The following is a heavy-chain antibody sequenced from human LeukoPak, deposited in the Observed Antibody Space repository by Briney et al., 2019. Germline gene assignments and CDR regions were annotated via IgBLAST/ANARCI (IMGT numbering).Heavy chain of an antibody. D-gene: IGHD4-17*01. CDR2: IYYSGST. Sequence: SETLSLTCTVSGGSISSYYWSWIRRPPGKGLEWIGYIYYSGSTNYNPSLKSRVTISVDTSKNQFSLKLSSVTAADTAVYYCARDNLSPVTGYYYGMDVWGQGTTVTVSS. CDR3: ARDNLSPVTGYYYGMDV. J-gene: IGHJ6*02. V-gene: IGHV4-59*01. CDR1: GGSISSYY.